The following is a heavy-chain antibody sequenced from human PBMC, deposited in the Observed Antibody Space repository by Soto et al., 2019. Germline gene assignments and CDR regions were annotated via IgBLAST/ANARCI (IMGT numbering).Heavy chain of an antibody. CDR2: ISGSGGST. J-gene: IGHJ4*02. V-gene: IGHV3-23*01. CDR1: GFTFSSYA. Sequence: EVQLLESGGGLVQPGGSLRLSCAASGFTFSSYAMSWVRQAPGKGLEWVSAISGSGGSTYYADSVKGRFTISRDNSKNTLYLQMNSLRAEDTAVYYCAKDLGAGIAAAGSSGTEDYWGQGTLVTVSS. CDR3: AKDLGAGIAAAGSSGTEDY. D-gene: IGHD6-13*01.